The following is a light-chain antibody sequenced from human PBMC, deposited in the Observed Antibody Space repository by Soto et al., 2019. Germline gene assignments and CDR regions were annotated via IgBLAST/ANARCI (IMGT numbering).Light chain of an antibody. CDR2: DAS. V-gene: IGKV1-5*01. CDR1: QNINNW. CDR3: QQYNNWPPTWT. J-gene: IGKJ1*01. Sequence: DIKMTLSLSTLSATIGDRVTITCRASQNINNWIAWYQQKPGKAPKFLIYDASTLESGVPSRFSGSGSGTEFTLTISSLQSEDFAVYYCQQYNNWPPTWTFGQRTMADVK.